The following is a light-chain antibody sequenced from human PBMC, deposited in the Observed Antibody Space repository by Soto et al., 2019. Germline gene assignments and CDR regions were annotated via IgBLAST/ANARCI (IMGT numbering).Light chain of an antibody. CDR2: IAS. CDR1: RGIRSY. CDR3: QQFNNYPLT. V-gene: IGKV1-9*01. J-gene: IGKJ4*01. Sequence: IQLTQSPSSLSASVGDRVAITCRASRGIRSYLAWYQQKPGEAPKLLISIASILQSGVPSRFSGSGSGTDFTLTISSLQPEDFATYYCQQFNNYPLTFGGGTKVDIK.